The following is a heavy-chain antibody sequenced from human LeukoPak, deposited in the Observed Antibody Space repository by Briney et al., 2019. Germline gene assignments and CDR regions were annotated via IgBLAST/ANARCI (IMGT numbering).Heavy chain of an antibody. CDR2: INHSGST. V-gene: IGHV4-34*01. Sequence: PSETLSLTCAVYGGSFSGYYWSWIRQPPGKGLEWIGEINHSGSTNYNPSLKSRVTISVDTSKNQFSLKLSSVTAADTAVYYCARVYCSSTSCYNWFDSWGQGTLVTVSS. D-gene: IGHD2-2*01. J-gene: IGHJ5*01. CDR1: GGSFSGYY. CDR3: ARVYCSSTSCYNWFDS.